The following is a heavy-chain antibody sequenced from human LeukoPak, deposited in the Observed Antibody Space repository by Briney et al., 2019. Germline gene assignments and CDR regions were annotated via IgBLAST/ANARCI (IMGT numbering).Heavy chain of an antibody. V-gene: IGHV3-30*18. CDR3: AKLLWFGEPRSDFDY. Sequence: PGGSLRLSCAASGFTFSSYAMSWVRQAPGKGLEWVAVISYDGSNKYYADSVKGRFTISRDNSKNTLYLQMNSLRAEDTAVYYCAKLLWFGEPRSDFDYWGQGTLVTVSS. D-gene: IGHD3-10*01. CDR2: ISYDGSNK. J-gene: IGHJ4*02. CDR1: GFTFSSYA.